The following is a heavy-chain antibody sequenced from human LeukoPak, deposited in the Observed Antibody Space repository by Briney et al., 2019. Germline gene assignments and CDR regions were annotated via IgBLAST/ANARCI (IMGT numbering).Heavy chain of an antibody. J-gene: IGHJ4*02. V-gene: IGHV4-39*07. Sequence: PSETLSLTCTVSGGSISSSSYYWGWLRQPPGKGLEWIGSIYYSGSTYYNPSLKSRVTISVDTSKNQFSLKLSSVTAADTAVYYCARGPPPDFDYWGRGTLVTVSS. CDR1: GGSISSSSYY. CDR2: IYYSGST. CDR3: ARGPPPDFDY.